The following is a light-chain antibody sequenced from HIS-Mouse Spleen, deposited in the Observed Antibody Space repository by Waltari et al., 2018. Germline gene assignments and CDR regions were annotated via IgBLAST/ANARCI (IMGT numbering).Light chain of an antibody. Sequence: SYVLTPPPSVSVAPGQTARVTGGGNNIGSTSVHWYQQKPGQAPVLVVYDDSDRPSGIPERFSGSNSGNTATLTISRVEAGDEADYYCQVWDSSSDHWVFGGGTKLTVL. V-gene: IGLV3-21*02. J-gene: IGLJ3*02. CDR2: DDS. CDR1: NIGSTS. CDR3: QVWDSSSDHWV.